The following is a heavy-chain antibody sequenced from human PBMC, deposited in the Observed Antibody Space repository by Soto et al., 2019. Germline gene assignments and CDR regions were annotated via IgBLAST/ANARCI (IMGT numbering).Heavy chain of an antibody. J-gene: IGHJ3*02. Sequence: WGSLGLSCASSGFTFSSYAMSWVRQAPGKGLEWVSIISGSASRTYYADSVKGRFTISRDNSKNTLYLQMNSLRAEDTAVYYCAKVKRDGYNHPFDAFDIWGQGTMVTVSS. V-gene: IGHV3-23*01. D-gene: IGHD5-12*01. CDR2: ISGSASRT. CDR1: GFTFSSYA. CDR3: AKVKRDGYNHPFDAFDI.